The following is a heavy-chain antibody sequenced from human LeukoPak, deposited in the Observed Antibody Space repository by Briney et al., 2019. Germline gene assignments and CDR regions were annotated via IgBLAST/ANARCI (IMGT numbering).Heavy chain of an antibody. CDR2: INPNSGGT. CDR3: ARAGIAVAGTPYFDY. D-gene: IGHD6-19*01. CDR1: GYTFTGYY. Sequence: ASVKVSCKASGYTFTGYYMHWVRQAPGQGLEWMGWINPNSGGTNYAQKFQGRVTMTRDTSISTAYMELSRLRSDDTAVYYCARAGIAVAGTPYFDYWGQGTLVTVSS. J-gene: IGHJ4*02. V-gene: IGHV1-2*02.